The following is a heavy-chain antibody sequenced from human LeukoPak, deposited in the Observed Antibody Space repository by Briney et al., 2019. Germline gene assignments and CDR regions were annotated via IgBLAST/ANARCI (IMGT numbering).Heavy chain of an antibody. CDR2: ISAYNGNT. J-gene: IGHJ4*01. CDR1: GYTFTSYG. V-gene: IGHV1-18*01. D-gene: IGHD6-19*01. CDR3: ARDPGIRNSSAWYVDY. Sequence: ASVKVSCKASGYTFTSYGISWVRQAPGQGLEWMGWISAYNGNTNYAQKLQGRVTMTTDTSTSTAYMDLRSLRSDDTAMYYCARDPGIRNSSAWYVDYWGLGILVTVSS.